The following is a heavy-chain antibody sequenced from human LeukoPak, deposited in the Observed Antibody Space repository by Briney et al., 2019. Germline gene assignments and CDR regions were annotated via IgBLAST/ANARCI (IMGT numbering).Heavy chain of an antibody. CDR3: ARDHSRYDSSGYYDY. Sequence: ASVKVSCKASGYTFTGYYIHWVRQAPGQGLEWMGWINPNINGTNYAQKFQGRVTMTRDMSTSTVYMELSSLRSEDTAVYYCARDHSRYDSSGYYDYWGQGTLVTVSS. J-gene: IGHJ4*02. V-gene: IGHV1-2*02. CDR1: GYTFTGYY. CDR2: INPNINGT. D-gene: IGHD3-22*01.